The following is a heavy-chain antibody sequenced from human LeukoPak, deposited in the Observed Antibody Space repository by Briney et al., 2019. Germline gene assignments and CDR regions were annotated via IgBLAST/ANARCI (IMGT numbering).Heavy chain of an antibody. CDR1: GGSISSGGYY. V-gene: IGHV4-31*03. Sequence: SQTLSLTCTVSGGSISSGGYYWSWIRQHPGKGLEWIGYIYYSGSTYYNPSLKSRVTISVDTSKNQFSLKLSSVTAADTAVYYCARDKKSGNYGDYPAAFDIWGQGTMVTVSS. J-gene: IGHJ3*02. CDR3: ARDKKSGNYGDYPAAFDI. CDR2: IYYSGST. D-gene: IGHD4-17*01.